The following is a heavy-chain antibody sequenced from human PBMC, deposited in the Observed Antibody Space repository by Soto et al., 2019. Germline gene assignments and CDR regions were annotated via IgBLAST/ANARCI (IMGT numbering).Heavy chain of an antibody. D-gene: IGHD3-3*01. CDR2: ISGSDGKT. Sequence: GGSLRLSCAAAVFSFGSYALSWVRQAPGKGLEWVSTISGSDGKTFYADSVKGRFSISRDTSQSTLYLQMNSLRADDTAMYYCARWSYLDYWGQGTRVTVSS. CDR3: ARWSYLDY. J-gene: IGHJ4*02. CDR1: VFSFGSYA. V-gene: IGHV3-23*01.